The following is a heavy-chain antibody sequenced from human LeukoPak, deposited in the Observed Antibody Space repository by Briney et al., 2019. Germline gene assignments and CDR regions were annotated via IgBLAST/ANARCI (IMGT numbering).Heavy chain of an antibody. CDR2: INHSGST. J-gene: IGHJ4*02. V-gene: IGHV4-34*01. D-gene: IGHD4-23*01. Sequence: SETLSLTCAVYGGSFSGYYWSWIRQPPGKGLEWIGEINHSGSTNYNPSLKSRVTMSVDTSKNQFSLKLSSVTAADTAVYYCARARGVRLGGNSIPSLYYWGQGTLVTVSS. CDR1: GGSFSGYY. CDR3: ARARGVRLGGNSIPSLYY.